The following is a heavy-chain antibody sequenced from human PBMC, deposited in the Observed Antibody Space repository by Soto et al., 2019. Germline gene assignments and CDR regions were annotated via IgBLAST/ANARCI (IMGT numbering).Heavy chain of an antibody. CDR3: ARDIGQWLVLGY. J-gene: IGHJ4*02. D-gene: IGHD6-19*01. CDR1: GFTFSSYA. Sequence: QVQLVESGGGVVQPGRSLRLSCAASGFTFSSYAMHWVRQAPGKGLEWVAVISYDGSNKYYADSVKGRFTISRDNSKNTLYLQMNSLRAEDRAVYYCARDIGQWLVLGYWGQGTLVTVSS. CDR2: ISYDGSNK. V-gene: IGHV3-30-3*01.